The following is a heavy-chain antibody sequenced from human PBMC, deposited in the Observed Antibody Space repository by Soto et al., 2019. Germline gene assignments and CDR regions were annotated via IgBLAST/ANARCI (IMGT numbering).Heavy chain of an antibody. CDR3: AGGQSSLIPYYFDS. D-gene: IGHD1-26*01. J-gene: IGHJ4*02. CDR2: INTYSGNT. V-gene: IGHV1-18*04. CDR1: EHTFTNCG. Sequence: GASVKVSCNASEHTFTNCGINCVRLALGQGLEWMGCINTYSGNTIYAQKFQDRLTITTDTSTNTASMELRSLTSDDTAVFYCAGGQSSLIPYYFDSWGKGTLVTVPS.